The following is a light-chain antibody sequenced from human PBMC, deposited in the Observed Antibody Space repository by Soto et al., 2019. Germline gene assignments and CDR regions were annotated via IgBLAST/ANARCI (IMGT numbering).Light chain of an antibody. V-gene: IGLV2-14*01. CDR1: SSDVGAYDY. Sequence: QSALTQPASVSGSPGQSITISCTGTSSDVGAYDYVSWYQQYPGKTPKVMISEASNRPSGVSNRFSGSKSGNTASLTISGLQAEDEADYYCSSYTSSSTYVFGTGTKLTVL. CDR2: EAS. CDR3: SSYTSSSTYV. J-gene: IGLJ1*01.